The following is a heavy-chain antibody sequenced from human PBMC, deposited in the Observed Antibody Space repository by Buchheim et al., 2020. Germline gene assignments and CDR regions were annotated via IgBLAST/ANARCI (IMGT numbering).Heavy chain of an antibody. CDR3: ARATYYDFWSYYYYGMDV. CDR2: ISYDGSNK. V-gene: IGHV3-30-3*01. CDR1: GFTFSSYA. Sequence: QVQLVESGGGVVQPGRSLRLSCAASGFTFSSYAMHWVRQAPGKGLEWVAVISYDGSNKYYADSVKGRFTISRDNSKNTLYLQMNSLRAEDTAVYYCARATYYDFWSYYYYGMDVWGQGTT. D-gene: IGHD3-3*01. J-gene: IGHJ6*02.